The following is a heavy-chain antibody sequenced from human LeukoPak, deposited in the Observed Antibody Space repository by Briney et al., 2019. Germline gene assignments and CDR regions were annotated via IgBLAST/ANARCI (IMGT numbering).Heavy chain of an antibody. CDR1: GGSISSHSYY. CDR2: IYYSGSP. Sequence: SGTLSLTCTVSGGSISSHSYYWGCIRQHPGKRLEWIGSIYYSGSPFYNPSLRSRVTMCVDTSKNQFALKLSSVTAADTAVYYCARQTYFYEASGHLNDNWGQGTLVTVSS. D-gene: IGHD2-15*01. V-gene: IGHV4-39*01. CDR3: ARQTYFYEASGHLNDN. J-gene: IGHJ4*02.